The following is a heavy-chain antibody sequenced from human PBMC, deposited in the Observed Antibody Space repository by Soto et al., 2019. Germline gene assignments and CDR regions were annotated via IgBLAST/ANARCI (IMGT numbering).Heavy chain of an antibody. CDR1: GFTVCIRD. CDR2: RYSDSRS. V-gene: IGHV3-66*01. Sequence: GGSLRLSCAGSGFTVCIRDVALVRHVPGKGLEWVSIRYSDSRSYHAESVKGRFTISTDDSEDTLYLQMISLRPEDTAVYYCTKKKYCPGSTCFAYWGQGSHVTVSS. J-gene: IGHJ4*02. CDR3: TKKKYCPGSTCFAY. D-gene: IGHD2-8*02.